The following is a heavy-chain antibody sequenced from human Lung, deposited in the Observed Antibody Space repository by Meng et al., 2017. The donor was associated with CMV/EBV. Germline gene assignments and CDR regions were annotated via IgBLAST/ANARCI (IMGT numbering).Heavy chain of an antibody. D-gene: IGHD2-2*01. CDR2: MLSTGST. CDR1: GGSISSSNYY. Sequence: SETXSLTCTVSGGSISSSNYYWGWIRQPPGKGLEWIGRMLSTGSTYYNPSLKSRVTISLDTSKNQFSLKLNSVTAADTAVYFCARDHKFRVGIVVVPAVDIWXQGTMVTVSS. V-gene: IGHV4-39*07. CDR3: ARDHKFRVGIVVVPAVDI. J-gene: IGHJ3*02.